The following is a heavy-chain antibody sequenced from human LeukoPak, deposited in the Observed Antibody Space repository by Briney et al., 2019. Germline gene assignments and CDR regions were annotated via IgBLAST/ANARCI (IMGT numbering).Heavy chain of an antibody. V-gene: IGHV4-59*08. J-gene: IGHJ6*02. CDR2: IYYSGST. CDR1: GGSISSYY. CDR3: ARGIIPMDV. D-gene: IGHD3-16*01. Sequence: SETLSLTCTVSGGSISSYYWSWIRQPPGKGLEWIGYIYYSGSTNYNPSLKSRVTISVDTSKNQFSLKLSSVTAADTAVYYCARGIIPMDVWGQGTTVTVSS.